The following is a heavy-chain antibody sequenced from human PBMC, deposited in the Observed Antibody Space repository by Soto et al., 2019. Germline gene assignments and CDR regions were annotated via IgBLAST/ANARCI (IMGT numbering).Heavy chain of an antibody. Sequence: GGSLRLSCAASGFTFNIYSMNWVRQAPGKGLEWVSAISSSSGSTYYADSVKGRFTISRDNSKNTLYLQMNSLRAEDTAVYYCTASSGWYNAFDIWGQGTMVTVSS. J-gene: IGHJ3*02. V-gene: IGHV3-23*01. CDR3: TASSGWYNAFDI. CDR2: ISSSSGST. D-gene: IGHD6-19*01. CDR1: GFTFNIYS.